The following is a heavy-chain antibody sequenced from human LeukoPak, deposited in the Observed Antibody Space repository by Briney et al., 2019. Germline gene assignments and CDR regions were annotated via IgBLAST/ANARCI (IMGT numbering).Heavy chain of an antibody. CDR3: VKTIAVAGNFDY. CDR2: ISSNGGST. D-gene: IGHD6-19*01. Sequence: ASVKVSCKASGGTFSSYAMHWVRQAPGKGLEYVSAISSNGGSTYYADSVKGRFIISRDNSKNTLYLQMSSLRAEDTAVYYCVKTIAVAGNFDYWGQGTLVTVSS. J-gene: IGHJ4*02. V-gene: IGHV3-64D*06. CDR1: GGTFSSYA.